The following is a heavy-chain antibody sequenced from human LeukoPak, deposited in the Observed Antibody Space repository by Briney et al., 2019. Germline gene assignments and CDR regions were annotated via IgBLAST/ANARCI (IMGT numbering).Heavy chain of an antibody. CDR2: INPSGGST. Sequence: ASVKVSCKASGYTFTSYGISWVRQAPGQGLEWMGIINPSGGSTSYAQKFQGRVTMTRDTSTSTVYMELSSLRSEDTAVYYCAREFIVGATTAYFDYWGQGTLVTVSS. CDR3: AREFIVGATTAYFDY. CDR1: GYTFTSYG. V-gene: IGHV1-46*01. D-gene: IGHD1-26*01. J-gene: IGHJ4*02.